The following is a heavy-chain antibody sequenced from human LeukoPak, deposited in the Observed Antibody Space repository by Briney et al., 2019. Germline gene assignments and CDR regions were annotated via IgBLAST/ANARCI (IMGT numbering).Heavy chain of an antibody. V-gene: IGHV3-7*01. CDR3: ARDPVYCSSTSCSYGMDV. Sequence: GGSLRLSCAASGFTFSSHWMSWVRQAPGKGLEWVAIINQDESERYYVDSVKGRFTISRDNAKNSLYLQMNSLRAEDTAVYYCARDPVYCSSTSCSYGMDVWGQGTTVTVSS. D-gene: IGHD2-2*01. J-gene: IGHJ6*02. CDR2: INQDESER. CDR1: GFTFSSHW.